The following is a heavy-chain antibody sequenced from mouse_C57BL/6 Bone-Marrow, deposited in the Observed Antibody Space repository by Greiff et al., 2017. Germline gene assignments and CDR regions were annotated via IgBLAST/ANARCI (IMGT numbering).Heavy chain of an antibody. CDR3: ARGQLRLRPFFAY. D-gene: IGHD3-2*02. Sequence: SGAELARPGASVKLSCKASGYTFTSYGISWVKQRTGQGLEWIGEIYPRSGNTYYNEKFKGKATLTADKSSSTAYMELRSLTSEDSAVYFCARGQLRLRPFFAYWGQGTLVTVSA. CDR2: IYPRSGNT. CDR1: GYTFTSYG. J-gene: IGHJ3*01. V-gene: IGHV1-81*01.